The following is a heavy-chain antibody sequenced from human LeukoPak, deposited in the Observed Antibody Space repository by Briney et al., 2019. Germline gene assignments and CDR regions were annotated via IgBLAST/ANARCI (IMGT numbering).Heavy chain of an antibody. D-gene: IGHD3-10*01. V-gene: IGHV3-30*03. Sequence: GGSLRLSCAASGFTFSRYGMHWVRQAPGKGLEWVAVISYDGSNKYYADSVKGRFTISRDNSKNTLYLQMNSLRAEDTAVYYCARGFYGSGHWGQGTLVTVSS. CDR3: ARGFYGSGH. CDR2: ISYDGSNK. J-gene: IGHJ4*02. CDR1: GFTFSRYG.